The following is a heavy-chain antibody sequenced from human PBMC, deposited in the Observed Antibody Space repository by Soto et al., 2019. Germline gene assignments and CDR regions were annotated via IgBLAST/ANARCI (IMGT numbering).Heavy chain of an antibody. J-gene: IGHJ6*02. V-gene: IGHV1-3*01. CDR3: ASHSRGYSYGPQNYYYYYGMDV. Sequence: QVQLVQSGAEVKKPGASVKVSCKASGYTFTSYAMHWVRQAPGQRLEWMGWINAGNGNTKYSHKYQGSVTITRDTSASTAYMELSSLRSEDTAVYYCASHSRGYSYGPQNYYYYYGMDVWGQGTTVTVSS. CDR1: GYTFTSYA. D-gene: IGHD5-18*01. CDR2: INAGNGNT.